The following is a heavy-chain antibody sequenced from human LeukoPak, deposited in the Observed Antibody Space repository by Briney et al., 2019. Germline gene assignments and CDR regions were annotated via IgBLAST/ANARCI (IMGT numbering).Heavy chain of an antibody. J-gene: IGHJ4*02. CDR1: GFTFSSYT. D-gene: IGHD1-1*01. CDR2: ISGSNSYI. V-gene: IGHV3-21*01. CDR3: ARALTTLTYEGY. Sequence: PGGSLRLPCAASGFTFSSYTMHWIRQAPGKGLEWVSSISGSNSYIFYADSVKGRFTVSRDNAKDSLYLQMNSLRAEDTAVYYRARALTTLTYEGYWGQGTLVTVSS.